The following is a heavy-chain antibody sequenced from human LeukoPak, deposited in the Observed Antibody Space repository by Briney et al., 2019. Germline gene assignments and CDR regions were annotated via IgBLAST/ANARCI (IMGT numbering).Heavy chain of an antibody. J-gene: IGHJ4*02. D-gene: IGHD1-26*01. CDR1: GFTVGNNY. Sequence: GESLRLSCTVSGFTVGNNYMSWDRQAPGKGLEWVALMYSRGSSHYADSVRGRFTISRDSSKNTVYLQMNSLTAEDTAVYYCARGQIVGVQGDFWGQGTLVTVSS. CDR2: MYSRGSS. V-gene: IGHV3-66*02. CDR3: ARGQIVGVQGDF.